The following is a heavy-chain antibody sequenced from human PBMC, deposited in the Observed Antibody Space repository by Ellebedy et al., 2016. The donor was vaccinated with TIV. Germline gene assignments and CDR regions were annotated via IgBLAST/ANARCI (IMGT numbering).Heavy chain of an antibody. CDR3: ARDRYYDSSGYYYSVT. CDR2: IYSGGST. Sequence: PGGSLRLSCAASGFTVSSNYMSWVRQAPGKGLEWVSVIYSGGSTYYADSVKGRFTISRDNSKNTLYLLMNSLRADDTAVYYCARDRYYDSSGYYYSVTWGQGTLVTVFS. D-gene: IGHD3-22*01. J-gene: IGHJ5*02. V-gene: IGHV3-53*01. CDR1: GFTVSSNY.